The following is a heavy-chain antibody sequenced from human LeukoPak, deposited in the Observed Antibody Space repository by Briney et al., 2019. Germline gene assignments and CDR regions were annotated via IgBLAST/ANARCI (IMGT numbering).Heavy chain of an antibody. Sequence: ASVKVSCKASGYTFTSNYIHWVRQAPGQGLEWMGMIYPRDGSTSYAQKFQGRVTITRDTSASTAYMELSSLRSEDTAVYYCARDTYYYDSSGYYALYYFDYWGQGTLVTVS. J-gene: IGHJ4*02. D-gene: IGHD3-22*01. CDR3: ARDTYYYDSSGYYALYYFDY. CDR2: IYPRDGST. V-gene: IGHV1-46*01. CDR1: GYTFTSNY.